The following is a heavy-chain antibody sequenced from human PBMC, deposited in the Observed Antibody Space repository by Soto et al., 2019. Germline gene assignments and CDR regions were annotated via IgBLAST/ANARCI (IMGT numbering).Heavy chain of an antibody. CDR3: ARGRYGDY. J-gene: IGHJ4*02. Sequence: QVHLVQSGAEVKKPGASVKVSCKASGYTFTSYGITWVRQAPGQGLEWMGWISAHNGNTDYAQKLQGRVIVTRDPSSSKAYRELRRLISDDTAVYYCARGRYGDYWGQGALVTVSS. CDR2: ISAHNGNT. D-gene: IGHD1-1*01. CDR1: GYTFTSYG. V-gene: IGHV1-18*01.